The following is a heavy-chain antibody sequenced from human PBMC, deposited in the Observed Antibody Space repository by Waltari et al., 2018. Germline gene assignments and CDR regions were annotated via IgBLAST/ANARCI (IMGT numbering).Heavy chain of an antibody. J-gene: IGHJ6*03. V-gene: IGHV4-39*07. CDR3: ARVCGDYDSSGISPYSYYMDV. CDR2: IYYSGST. CDR1: GGSISSSSYY. D-gene: IGHD3-22*01. Sequence: QLQLQESGPGLVKPSETLSLTCTVSGGSISSSSYYWGWIRQPPGKGLEWIGSIYYSGSTYYHPSLKSRVTISVDTSKNQFSLKLSSVTAADTAVYYCARVCGDYDSSGISPYSYYMDVWGKGTTVTISS.